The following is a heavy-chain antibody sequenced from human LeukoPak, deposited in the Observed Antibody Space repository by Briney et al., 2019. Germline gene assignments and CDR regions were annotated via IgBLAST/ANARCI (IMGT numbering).Heavy chain of an antibody. CDR2: INHSGST. CDR1: GGSFSGYY. Sequence: SETLSLTCAVYGGSFSGYYWSWIRQPPGKGLEWIGEINHSGSTNYNPSPKSRVTILVDTSKNQFSLKLSSVTAADTAVYYCARWSPYDSSGYYSDYWGQGTLVTVSS. D-gene: IGHD3-22*01. V-gene: IGHV4-34*01. CDR3: ARWSPYDSSGYYSDY. J-gene: IGHJ4*02.